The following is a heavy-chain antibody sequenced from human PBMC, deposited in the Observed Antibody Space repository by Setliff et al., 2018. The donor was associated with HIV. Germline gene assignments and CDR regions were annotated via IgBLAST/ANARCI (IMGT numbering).Heavy chain of an antibody. CDR1: GIAFSSYG. V-gene: IGHV3-30*02. D-gene: IGHD6-13*01. CDR2: IRYDGSNK. CDR3: AKDSRAWQQWSYGDYYYYMDV. Sequence: GGSRDLSCAASGIAFSSYGMHWVRQAPGKGLEWVAFIRYDGSNKYYADSVKGRFTISRDNSKHTLNLQMNSLRAEDTAVYYCAKDSRAWQQWSYGDYYYYMDVWGKGTTVTVSS. J-gene: IGHJ6*03.